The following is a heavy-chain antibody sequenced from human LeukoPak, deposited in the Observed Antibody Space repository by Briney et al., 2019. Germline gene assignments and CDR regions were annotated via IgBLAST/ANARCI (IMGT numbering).Heavy chain of an antibody. D-gene: IGHD1-26*01. Sequence: GGSLRLSCAASGFTFSSYGMHWVRQAPGKGLEWVAVIWYDGSNKYYADSVKGRFTISRDNSKNTLYLQMNSLGAEDTAVYYCAKDGTPYYYGMDVWGQGTTVTVSS. CDR3: AKDGTPYYYGMDV. CDR1: GFTFSSYG. J-gene: IGHJ6*02. V-gene: IGHV3-30*02. CDR2: IWYDGSNK.